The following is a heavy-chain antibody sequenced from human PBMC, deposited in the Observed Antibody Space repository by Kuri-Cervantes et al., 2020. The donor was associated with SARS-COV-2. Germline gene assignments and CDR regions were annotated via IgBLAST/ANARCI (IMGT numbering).Heavy chain of an antibody. J-gene: IGHJ4*02. V-gene: IGHV6-1*01. CDR3: AGGSSGRDY. CDR2: TFYRSKWHN. D-gene: IGHD6-19*01. Sequence: SQTLSLTCAISGGSVSGNSAAWSWIRQSPSRGLEWLGRTFYRSKWHNDYAVSVKGRITISPDTSKNQFSLRLNSVTPEDTAVYYCAGGSSGRDYWGQGTLVPSPQ. CDR1: GGSVSGNSAA.